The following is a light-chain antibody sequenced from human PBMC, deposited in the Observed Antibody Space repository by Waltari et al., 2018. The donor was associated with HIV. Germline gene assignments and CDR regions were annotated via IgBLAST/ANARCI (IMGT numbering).Light chain of an antibody. J-gene: IGLJ2*01. V-gene: IGLV2-8*01. Sequence: QSALTQPPSASGYPGQSVTISCTGTSSDVGGFDYVSWYQQQPPKAPKLILYEVDRRPSGVPDRFSGSKSGNTASLTVSGLQPEDEGDYYCSSYKDANDVVFGGGTKLTVL. CDR3: SSYKDANDVV. CDR2: EVD. CDR1: SSDVGGFDY.